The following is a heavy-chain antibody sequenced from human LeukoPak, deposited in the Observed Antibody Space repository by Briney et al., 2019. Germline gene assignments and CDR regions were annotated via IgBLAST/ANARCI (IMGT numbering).Heavy chain of an antibody. Sequence: GGSLRLSCAASGFTFSSYSMNWVRQAPGKGLEWVSSISSSSSYIYYADSVKGRFTISRDNAKNSLYLQMNSLRAEDTAVYYCARDSPLRCDSSGYYPDYWGQGTLVTVSS. V-gene: IGHV3-21*01. CDR1: GFTFSSYS. D-gene: IGHD3-22*01. CDR3: ARDSPLRCDSSGYYPDY. CDR2: ISSSSSYI. J-gene: IGHJ4*02.